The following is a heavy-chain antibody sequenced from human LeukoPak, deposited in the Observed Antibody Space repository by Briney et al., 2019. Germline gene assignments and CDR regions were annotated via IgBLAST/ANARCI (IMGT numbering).Heavy chain of an antibody. CDR2: INPNSGGT. J-gene: IGHJ4*02. CDR3: ARGTRIAAAGTNRVHYFDY. D-gene: IGHD6-13*01. CDR1: GYTFTGYY. V-gene: IGHV1-2*04. Sequence: ASVKVSCKASGYTFTGYYMHWVRQAPGQGLEWMGWINPNSGGTNYAQKFQGWVTMTRDTSISTTYMELSRLRSDDTAVYYCARGTRIAAAGTNRVHYFDYWGQGTLVTVSS.